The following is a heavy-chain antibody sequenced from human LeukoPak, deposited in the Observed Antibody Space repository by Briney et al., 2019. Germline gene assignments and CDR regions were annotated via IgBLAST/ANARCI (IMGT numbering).Heavy chain of an antibody. V-gene: IGHV4-34*01. CDR2: INHSGST. CDR3: ARGSTSCYDY. CDR1: GGSFSGYY. Sequence: PSETLSLTCAVYGGSFSGYYWSWIRQPPGKGLEWIGEINHSGSTNYNPSLKSRVTISVDTSKNQFSLKLSSVTAADTAVYYCARGSTSCYDYWGQGTLVTVSS. D-gene: IGHD2-2*01. J-gene: IGHJ4*02.